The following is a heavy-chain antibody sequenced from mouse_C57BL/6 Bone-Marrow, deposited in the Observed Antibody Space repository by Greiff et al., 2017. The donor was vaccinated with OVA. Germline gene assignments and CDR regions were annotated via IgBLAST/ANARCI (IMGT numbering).Heavy chain of an antibody. CDR3: ARDWDPFDY. Sequence: VHVKQSGPELVKPGASVKISCKASGYSFTGYYMNWVKQSPEKSLEWIGEINPSTGGTTYNQKFKAKATLTVDKSSSTAYMQLKSLTSEDSAVYYCARDWDPFDYWGQGTTLTVSS. V-gene: IGHV1-42*01. CDR2: INPSTGGT. D-gene: IGHD4-1*01. J-gene: IGHJ2*01. CDR1: GYSFTGYY.